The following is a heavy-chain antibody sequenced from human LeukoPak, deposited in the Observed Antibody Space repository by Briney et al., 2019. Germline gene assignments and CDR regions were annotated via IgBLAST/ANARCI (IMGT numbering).Heavy chain of an antibody. CDR3: ARARFGELSYFDY. CDR1: GYTFTGYY. CDR2: INPNSGGT. Sequence: ASVKVSCKASGYTFTGYYMHWVRQAPGQGLEWMGWINPNSGGTNYAQKFQGRVTMTRDTSISTAYMELSRLRSDDTAVHYCARARFGELSYFDYWGQGTLVTVSS. V-gene: IGHV1-2*02. D-gene: IGHD3-10*01. J-gene: IGHJ4*02.